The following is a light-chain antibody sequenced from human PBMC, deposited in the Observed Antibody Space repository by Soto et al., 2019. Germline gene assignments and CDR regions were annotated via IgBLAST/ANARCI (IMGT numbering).Light chain of an antibody. CDR1: QSISTY. Sequence: DIQMTQSPSSLSASVGDRVTITCRASQSISTYLNWYQQKVGKAPKLLIYAASSLQRGVPSRFSGSGSGTDFTLTISSLQHEDFASYYCQQSYSTPRTFGQGTKLEIK. V-gene: IGKV1-39*01. CDR3: QQSYSTPRT. CDR2: AAS. J-gene: IGKJ2*02.